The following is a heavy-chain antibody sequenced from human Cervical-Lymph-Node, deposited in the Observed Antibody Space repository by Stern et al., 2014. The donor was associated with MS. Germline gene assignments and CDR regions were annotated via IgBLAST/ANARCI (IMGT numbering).Heavy chain of an antibody. V-gene: IGHV1-18*01. Sequence: QVQLVQSGAEVKKPGASVKVSCKASGYTFRDYGITWVRPAPGQGLEWMGWISAYNGKTNYAQMLQGRVTMTTDTSTSTAYMELRSLSSDDAAVYYCARSSFSNSSLFDYWGQGTLLTVSS. J-gene: IGHJ4*02. CDR2: ISAYNGKT. CDR3: ARSSFSNSSLFDY. D-gene: IGHD6-6*01. CDR1: GYTFRDYG.